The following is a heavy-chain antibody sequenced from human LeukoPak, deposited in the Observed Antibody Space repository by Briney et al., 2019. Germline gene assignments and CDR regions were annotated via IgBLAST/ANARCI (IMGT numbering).Heavy chain of an antibody. Sequence: GGSLRLSCVASGFSFSSYSMSWVRQAPVKGLEWVSSTTNSGTYVYYAESVKGRFTISRDNAKNSLYLQMNSLRAEDTAVYYCARDFRDLNYYGLDVWGQGTTVTVSS. CDR1: GFSFSSYS. CDR3: ARDFRDLNYYGLDV. V-gene: IGHV3-21*01. CDR2: TTNSGTYV. J-gene: IGHJ6*02.